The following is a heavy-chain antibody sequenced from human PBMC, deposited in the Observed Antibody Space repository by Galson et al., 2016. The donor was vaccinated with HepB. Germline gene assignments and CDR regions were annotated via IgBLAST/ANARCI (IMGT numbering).Heavy chain of an antibody. V-gene: IGHV3-73*01. J-gene: IGHJ4*02. Sequence: SLRLSCAASGFNFNAFALHWVRQASGKGLEWVGRIRSKIGHYETSYVASVKGRFTMSRDDSKNTAYLQMNSLRAEDTAVYYCARDAMGDYSDSRGYGHGDFWGQGTLVTVSS. CDR3: ARDAMGDYSDSRGYGHGDF. D-gene: IGHD3-22*01. CDR1: GFNFNAFA. CDR2: IRSKIGHYET.